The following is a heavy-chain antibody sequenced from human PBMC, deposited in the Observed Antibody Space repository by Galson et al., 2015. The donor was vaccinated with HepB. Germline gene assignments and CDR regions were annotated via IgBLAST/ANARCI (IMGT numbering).Heavy chain of an antibody. Sequence: SETLSLTCTVSAGSIIGSYWSWIRQPAGKGLVWIGRIYSSGDINYNPSLKSRLSMSIETSKNQLSLKLSSVTAADTAIYYCARGNFFDSWGQGTLVTVPS. CDR3: ARGNFFDS. CDR1: AGSIIGSY. CDR2: IYSSGDI. V-gene: IGHV4-4*07. J-gene: IGHJ4*02.